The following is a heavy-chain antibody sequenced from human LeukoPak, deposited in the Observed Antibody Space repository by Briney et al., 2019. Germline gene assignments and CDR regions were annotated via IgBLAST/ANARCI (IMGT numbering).Heavy chain of an antibody. CDR3: AKDGSDYYDSSGCFDY. D-gene: IGHD3-22*01. CDR1: GFTFSSYS. V-gene: IGHV3-48*01. CDR2: ISSSSSNK. Sequence: GGSLRLSCAASGFTFSSYSMNWVRQAPGKGLEWVSYISSSSSNKYYADSVKGRFTISRDNSKNTLYLQMNSLRAEDTAVYYCAKDGSDYYDSSGCFDYWGQGTLVTVSS. J-gene: IGHJ4*02.